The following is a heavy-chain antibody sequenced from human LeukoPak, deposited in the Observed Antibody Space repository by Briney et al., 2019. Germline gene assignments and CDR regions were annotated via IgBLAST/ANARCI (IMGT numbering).Heavy chain of an antibody. J-gene: IGHJ4*02. CDR2: INPSGGST. CDR1: GYTFTSYY. D-gene: IGHD7-27*01. Sequence: ASVKVSCKASGYTFTSYYMHWVRQAPGQGLEWMGIINPSGGSTSYAQKFQGRVTMTKDTSTSTVYMELSSLRSEDTAVYYCAREWGNKAFGYWGQGTLVTVSS. V-gene: IGHV1-46*01. CDR3: AREWGNKAFGY.